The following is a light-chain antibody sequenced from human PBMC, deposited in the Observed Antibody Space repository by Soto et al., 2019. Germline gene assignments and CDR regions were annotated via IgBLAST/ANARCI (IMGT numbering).Light chain of an antibody. CDR2: AAS. Sequence: DIQMTQSPSSLSASVGDRVTITCRASQSISSYLNWYQQKPGKAPKLLIYAASSLQSGVPSRFSGSGSGTDFTLTISSMQPEDFATYYCQKSYSTXLLTFGGGTKV. CDR1: QSISSY. J-gene: IGKJ4*01. CDR3: QKSYSTXLLT. V-gene: IGKV1-39*01.